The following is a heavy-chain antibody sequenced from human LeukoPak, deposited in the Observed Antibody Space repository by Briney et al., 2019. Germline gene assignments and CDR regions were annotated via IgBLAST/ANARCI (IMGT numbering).Heavy chain of an antibody. CDR2: TYYRPKWYN. Sequence: SQTLSLTCAISGDSVSSNSAAWNWIRQSPSRGLEWLGRTYYRPKWYNDYAVSVKSRITINPDTSKNQFSLQLNSVTPEDTAVYYCARDSPLDFWSGYNAAFDYWGQGTLVTVSS. CDR1: GDSVSSNSAA. D-gene: IGHD3-3*01. CDR3: ARDSPLDFWSGYNAAFDY. V-gene: IGHV6-1*01. J-gene: IGHJ4*02.